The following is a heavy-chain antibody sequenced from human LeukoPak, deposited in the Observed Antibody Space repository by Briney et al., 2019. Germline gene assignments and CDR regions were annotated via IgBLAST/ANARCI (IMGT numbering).Heavy chain of an antibody. V-gene: IGHV1-2*02. Sequence: ASVKVSCKASGYTFTGCYIHWVRQAPGQGLEWMAWINPYSGGTNYAQKLQGRVTMTTDTSTSTAYMELRSLRSDDTAVYYCARAPLTVSSYYFDYWGQGTLVTVSP. CDR2: INPYSGGT. D-gene: IGHD3-3*01. CDR3: ARAPLTVSSYYFDY. J-gene: IGHJ4*02. CDR1: GYTFTGCY.